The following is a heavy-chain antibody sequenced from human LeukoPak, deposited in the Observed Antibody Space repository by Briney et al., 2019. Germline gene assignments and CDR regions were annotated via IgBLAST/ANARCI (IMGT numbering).Heavy chain of an antibody. CDR2: ISYDGSNK. D-gene: IGHD6-13*01. Sequence: GGSLRLSCAASEFTFSSYGMHWVRQAPGKGLEWVAVISYDGSNKYYADSVKGRFTISRDNSKNTLYLQMNSLRAEDTAAYYCAKDLWSGIAASWGQGTLVTVSS. CDR1: EFTFSSYG. V-gene: IGHV3-30*18. CDR3: AKDLWSGIAAS. J-gene: IGHJ5*02.